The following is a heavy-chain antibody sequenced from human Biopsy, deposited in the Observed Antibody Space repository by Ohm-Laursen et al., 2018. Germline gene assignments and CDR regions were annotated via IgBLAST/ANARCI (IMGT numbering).Heavy chain of an antibody. J-gene: IGHJ6*02. D-gene: IGHD3-9*01. CDR3: ARERSHHDVATGFFKSEYGVDV. CDR2: IAERSTYI. V-gene: IGHV3-21*06. CDR1: GFTFSSYA. Sequence: SLRLSCTASGFTFSSYAMEWVRQAPGKGLEWVSSIAERSTYISYADSVKGRFTISRDNAQNSLYLQMNNLRVEDTAVYYCARERSHHDVATGFFKSEYGVDVWGHGTTVTVSS.